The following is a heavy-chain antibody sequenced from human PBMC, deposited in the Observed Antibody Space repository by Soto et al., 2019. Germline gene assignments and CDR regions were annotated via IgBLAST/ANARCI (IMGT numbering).Heavy chain of an antibody. CDR2: ISYDGSNK. CDR3: ASQDSRGYSYPYYYGMDV. D-gene: IGHD5-18*01. Sequence: GGSLRLSCAASGFTFSSYAMHWVRQAPGKGLEWVAVISYDGSNKYYADSVKGRFTISRDNSKNTLYLQMNSLRAEDTAVYYCASQDSRGYSYPYYYGMDVWGQGTTVTVSS. V-gene: IGHV3-30-3*01. CDR1: GFTFSSYA. J-gene: IGHJ6*02.